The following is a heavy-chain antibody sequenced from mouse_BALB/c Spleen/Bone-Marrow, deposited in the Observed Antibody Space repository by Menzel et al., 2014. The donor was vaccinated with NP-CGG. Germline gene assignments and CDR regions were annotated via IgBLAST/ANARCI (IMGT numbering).Heavy chain of an antibody. CDR2: IYPGDGDT. CDR3: ASYYDYDGRGY. D-gene: IGHD2-4*01. Sequence: QVQLQQSGAELARPGASVKLSCKASGHTFTSYWMQWVKQRPGQGLEWIGAIYPGDGDTRYTQKFKGKATLTADKSSSTAYMQLSSLASEDSAVYYCASYYDYDGRGYWGQGTTLTVSS. J-gene: IGHJ2*01. CDR1: GHTFTSYW. V-gene: IGHV1-87*01.